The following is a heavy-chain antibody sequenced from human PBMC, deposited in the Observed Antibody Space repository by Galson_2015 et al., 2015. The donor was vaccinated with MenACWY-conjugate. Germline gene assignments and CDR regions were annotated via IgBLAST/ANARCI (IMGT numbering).Heavy chain of an antibody. J-gene: IGHJ6*02. CDR3: ARATAYCTSGICYSSYCMDV. Sequence: SLRLSCAASGFTFSVYAMNWVRQAPGKGLQCVATISYHGSNKFYADSVKGRFTISRDNSENTLHLQMNSLGVEDTAVYYCARATAYCTSGICYSSYCMDVWGQGTTVTVSS. V-gene: IGHV3-30-3*01. D-gene: IGHD2-15*01. CDR2: ISYHGSNK. CDR1: GFTFSVYA.